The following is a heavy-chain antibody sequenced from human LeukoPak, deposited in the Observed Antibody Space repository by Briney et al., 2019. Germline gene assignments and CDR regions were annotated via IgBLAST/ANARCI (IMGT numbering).Heavy chain of an antibody. CDR2: INPNSGGT. CDR1: VYTFTGYY. D-gene: IGHD6-13*01. J-gene: IGHJ6*03. V-gene: IGHV1-2*02. Sequence: GASVKVSFKASVYTFTGYYMHWVRQAPGQGLEWMGWINPNSGGTNYAQKFQGRVTMTRDTSISTAYMELSRLRSDDTAVYYCARDGLASSWYPYYYYMDVWGKGTTVTVSS. CDR3: ARDGLASSWYPYYYYMDV.